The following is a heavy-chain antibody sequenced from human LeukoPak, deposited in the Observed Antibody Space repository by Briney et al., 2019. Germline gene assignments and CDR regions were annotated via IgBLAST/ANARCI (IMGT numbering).Heavy chain of an antibody. D-gene: IGHD3-22*01. Sequence: PSETLSLTCTVSGGSISNYYWSWIRQPPGKGLEWIGYIYYSGSTNYNPSLKSRVTISVDTSKNQFSLKLSSVTAADTAVYYCARGGGSASGYLLWGQGTLVTVSS. CDR2: IYYSGST. CDR3: ARGGGSASGYLL. V-gene: IGHV4-59*01. CDR1: GGSISNYY. J-gene: IGHJ4*02.